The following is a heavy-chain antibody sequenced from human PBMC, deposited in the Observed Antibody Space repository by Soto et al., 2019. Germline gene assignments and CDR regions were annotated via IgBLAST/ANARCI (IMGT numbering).Heavy chain of an antibody. V-gene: IGHV3-21*01. J-gene: IGHJ4*02. CDR1: GFTFSSYS. CDR2: VSSSSYYI. Sequence: PGGSLRLSCAASGFTFSSYSMNWVRQAPGKGLEWVSSVSSSSYYIYYADSLKGRFTISRDNAKNSLYLQMNSLRDEDTAVYYCARAMSITGIYYFEYWGQGTLVTVSS. CDR3: ARAMSITGIYYFEY. D-gene: IGHD1-20*01.